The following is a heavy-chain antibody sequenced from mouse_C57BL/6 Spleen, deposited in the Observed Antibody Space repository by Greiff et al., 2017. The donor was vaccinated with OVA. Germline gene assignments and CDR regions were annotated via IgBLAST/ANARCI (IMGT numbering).Heavy chain of an antibody. D-gene: IGHD1-1*01. V-gene: IGHV1-69*01. CDR2: IDPSDSYT. J-gene: IGHJ1*03. CDR3: ARSDYGDWYFDV. Sequence: VQLQQPGAELVMPGASVKLSCKASGYTFTSYWMHWVKQRPGQGLEWIGEIDPSDSYTNYNQKFKGKSTLTVDKSSSTAYMQLSSLTSADSAVYYCARSDYGDWYFDVWGTGTTVTVSS. CDR1: GYTFTSYW.